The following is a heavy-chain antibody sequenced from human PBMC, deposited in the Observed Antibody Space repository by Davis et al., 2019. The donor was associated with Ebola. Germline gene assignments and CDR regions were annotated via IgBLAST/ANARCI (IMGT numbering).Heavy chain of an antibody. D-gene: IGHD4-11*01. CDR3: ARGGLQYYYYGMDV. V-gene: IGHV1-69*06. J-gene: IGHJ6*02. CDR1: GYTFTSYG. CDR2: IIPIFGTA. Sequence: SVKVPCKASGYTFTSYGISWVRQAPGHGLEWMGGIIPIFGTANYAQKFQGRLTITADKSTSTAYMELSSLRSEDTAVYYCARGGLQYYYYGMDVWGQGTTVTVSS.